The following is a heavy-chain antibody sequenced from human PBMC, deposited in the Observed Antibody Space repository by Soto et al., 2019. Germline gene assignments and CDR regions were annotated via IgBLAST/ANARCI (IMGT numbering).Heavy chain of an antibody. Sequence: SETLSLTCTVSGGSISSGDYYWSWIRQPPGKGPEWIGYIYYSGGTYYNPSLKSRVTISVDTSKNQFSLKLSSVTAADTAVYYCARGTTYNWFDPWGQGTLVTVSS. V-gene: IGHV4-30-4*01. J-gene: IGHJ5*02. CDR3: ARGTTYNWFDP. CDR2: IYYSGGT. D-gene: IGHD1-26*01. CDR1: GGSISSGDYY.